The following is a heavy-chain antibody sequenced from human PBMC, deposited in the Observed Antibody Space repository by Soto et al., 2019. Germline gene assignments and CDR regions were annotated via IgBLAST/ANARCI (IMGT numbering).Heavy chain of an antibody. Sequence: SETLSLTCTVSGGSITGYYWSWIRQPPGKGPEWIGNIHYSGSTNYNPSLKSRVTISLDTSKSQFSLRPSSVTAAETAVYYCARHSYYSNPLRFDPWGQGTLVTVS. J-gene: IGHJ5*02. CDR1: GGSITGYY. D-gene: IGHD4-4*01. CDR2: IHYSGST. V-gene: IGHV4-59*08. CDR3: ARHSYYSNPLRFDP.